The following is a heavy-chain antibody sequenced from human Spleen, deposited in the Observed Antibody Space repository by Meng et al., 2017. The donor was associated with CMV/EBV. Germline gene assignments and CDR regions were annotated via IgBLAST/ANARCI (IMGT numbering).Heavy chain of an antibody. J-gene: IGHJ6*02. Sequence: SLKISCTASGFTFDDFARHWVRQTPGEGLEWVSGISGNTGFIGYADSVKGRFTISRDNAKKTLSLEMNTLRAEDTALYYCAKGGGERVTFDAMDVWGQGTTVTVSS. CDR2: ISGNTGFI. CDR1: GFTFDDFA. V-gene: IGHV3-9*01. D-gene: IGHD2-21*02. CDR3: AKGGGERVTFDAMDV.